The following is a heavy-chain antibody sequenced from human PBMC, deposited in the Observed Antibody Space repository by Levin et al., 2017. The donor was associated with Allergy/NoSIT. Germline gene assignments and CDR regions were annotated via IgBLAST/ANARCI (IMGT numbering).Heavy chain of an antibody. CDR3: ARATNHYYGRGFDY. Sequence: TLSLTCTFSGFSLTTSGMCVSWIRQPPGNALEWLARIDWDDDKYYSTSLKTRLTISRDTSKNQVVLTMTSMDHVDTATYYCARATNHYYGRGFDYWGQGTPVTVSS. J-gene: IGHJ4*02. V-gene: IGHV2-70*11. CDR1: GFSLTTSGMC. D-gene: IGHD3-10*01. CDR2: IDWDDDK.